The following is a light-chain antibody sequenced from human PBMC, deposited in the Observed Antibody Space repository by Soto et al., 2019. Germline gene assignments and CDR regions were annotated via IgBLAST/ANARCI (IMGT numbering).Light chain of an antibody. CDR2: AAS. CDR1: QSISSY. Sequence: DIQMTQSPSSLSASVGDRVTITCRASQSISSYLNWYQQKPGKAHKLLIYAASSLQSGVPSRFSGSGSGTDFTLTIRSLQPEDFATYYCKQSYSTLWTFGQGTKVDIK. J-gene: IGKJ1*01. CDR3: KQSYSTLWT. V-gene: IGKV1-39*01.